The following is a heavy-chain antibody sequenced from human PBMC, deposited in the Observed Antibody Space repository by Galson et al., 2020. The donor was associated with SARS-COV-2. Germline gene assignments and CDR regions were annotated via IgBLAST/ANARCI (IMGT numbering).Heavy chain of an antibody. CDR2: ISYDGSNK. J-gene: IGHJ5*02. CDR3: ARDGGNWFDP. D-gene: IGHD3-3*01. Sequence: TGRSLRLSCAASGFTFSSYAMHWVRQAPGKGLEWVAVISYDGSNKYYADSVKGRFTISRDNSKNTLYLQMNSLRAEDTAVYYCARDGGNWFDPWGQGTLVTVSS. V-gene: IGHV3-30-3*01. CDR1: GFTFSSYA.